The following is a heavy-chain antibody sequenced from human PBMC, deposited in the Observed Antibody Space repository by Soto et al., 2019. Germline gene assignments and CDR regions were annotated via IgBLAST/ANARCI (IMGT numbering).Heavy chain of an antibody. Sequence: EVQLLESGGGLVQPGGSLRLSCAASGFTFSSYAMSWVRQAPGKGLEWVSAISGSGGSTYYADSVKGRFTISRDNSKNPLDLQMNSLRAEDTAVYYCAKEQKDSSSWSELNYWGQGTLVTVSS. J-gene: IGHJ4*02. CDR2: ISGSGGST. V-gene: IGHV3-23*01. CDR1: GFTFSSYA. D-gene: IGHD6-13*01. CDR3: AKEQKDSSSWSELNY.